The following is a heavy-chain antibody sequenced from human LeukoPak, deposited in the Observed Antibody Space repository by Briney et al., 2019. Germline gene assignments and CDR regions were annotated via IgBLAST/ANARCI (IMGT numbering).Heavy chain of an antibody. D-gene: IGHD2-15*01. CDR1: GGSFSDYY. Sequence: PSETLSLTCTVYGGSFSDYYWSWIRQPPGKGLEWIGEINHSGSTNYNPSLKGRVTISVDTSKNQFSLKLSSVTAAETAVYYCAVRRYSTRGLDYWGQGTLVTVSS. J-gene: IGHJ4*02. V-gene: IGHV4-34*01. CDR2: INHSGST. CDR3: AVRRYSTRGLDY.